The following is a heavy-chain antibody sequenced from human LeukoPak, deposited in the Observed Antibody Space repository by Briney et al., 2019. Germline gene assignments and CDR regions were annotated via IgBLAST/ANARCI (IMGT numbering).Heavy chain of an antibody. V-gene: IGHV3-33*06. Sequence: GGSLRLSCAASGFTFSSYGMHWVRQAPGKGLEWVAVIWYGGSNKYYADSVKGRFTISRDNSKNTLYLQMNSLRAEDTAVYYCAKARGGAAAGIYTSIDYWGQGTLVTVSS. J-gene: IGHJ4*02. D-gene: IGHD6-13*01. CDR3: AKARGGAAAGIYTSIDY. CDR1: GFTFSSYG. CDR2: IWYGGSNK.